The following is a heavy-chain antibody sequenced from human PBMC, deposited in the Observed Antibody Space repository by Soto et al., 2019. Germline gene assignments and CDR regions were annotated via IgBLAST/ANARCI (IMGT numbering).Heavy chain of an antibody. J-gene: IGHJ5*02. D-gene: IGHD2-2*01. CDR1: GGSIRSGGCS. V-gene: IGHV4-30-2*01. CDR2: IYHSGST. CDR3: ARVPDR. Sequence: TLSLSCAVSGGSIRSGGCSWSWIRQPPGKGLEWIGYIYHSGSTYYNPSLKSRVTISVDRSKNQFSLKLSSVTAADTAVYYCARVPDRWGQGTLVTVSS.